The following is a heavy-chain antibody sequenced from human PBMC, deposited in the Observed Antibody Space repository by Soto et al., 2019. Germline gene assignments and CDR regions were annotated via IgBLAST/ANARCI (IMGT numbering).Heavy chain of an antibody. D-gene: IGHD3-16*02. CDR1: GGTFSSYA. V-gene: IGHV1-69*13. CDR2: IIPIFGTA. J-gene: IGHJ5*02. CDR3: ARDYGFDYVWGSYRPRGDWFDP. Sequence: GASVKVSCKASGGTFSSYAISWVRQAPGQGLEWMGGIIPIFGTANYAQKFQGRVTITADESTSTAYMELSSLRSEDTAVYYCARDYGFDYVWGSYRPRGDWFDPWGQGTLVTVS.